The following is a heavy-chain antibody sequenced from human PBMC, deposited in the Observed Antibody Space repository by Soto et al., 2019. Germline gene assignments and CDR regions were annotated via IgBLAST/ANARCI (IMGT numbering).Heavy chain of an antibody. V-gene: IGHV3-21*01. Sequence: GGSLRLSCAASGFTFSSYSMNWVRQAPGKGLEWVSSISSSSSYIYYADSVKGRFTISRDNAKNSLYLQMNSLRAEDTAVYYCARDNVVTAAISYYGMDVWGQGTTVTVSS. J-gene: IGHJ6*02. CDR3: ARDNVVTAAISYYGMDV. CDR1: GFTFSSYS. CDR2: ISSSSSYI. D-gene: IGHD2-2*02.